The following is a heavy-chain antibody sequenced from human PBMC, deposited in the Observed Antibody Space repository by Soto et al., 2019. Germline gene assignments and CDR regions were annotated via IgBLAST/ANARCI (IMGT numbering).Heavy chain of an antibody. CDR1: GFSFSIYE. CDR2: ISRSGTTI. V-gene: IGHV3-48*03. Sequence: EVQLVEAGGGLVQPGGSLRLSCSGSGFSFSIYEMNWVRQAPGKGLEWISYISRSGTTIYYADSVKGRFTISRDNAKNSLYLQMNSLGAEDTAVYYCARDERGEGIQLWTRSRGQDGMDVWGQGTTVTVSS. D-gene: IGHD5-18*01. J-gene: IGHJ6*02. CDR3: ARDERGEGIQLWTRSRGQDGMDV.